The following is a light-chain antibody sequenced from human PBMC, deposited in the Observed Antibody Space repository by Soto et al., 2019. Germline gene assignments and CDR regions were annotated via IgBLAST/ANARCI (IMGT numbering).Light chain of an antibody. J-gene: IGLJ3*02. CDR2: EGS. CDR3: SSYARSTSLVV. V-gene: IGLV2-14*02. Sequence: QSALTQPASVSGSPGQSITISCTGTNSDIGTYNFVSWYQQHPGKVPKVMIYEGSKRPSGVSNRFSASKSGNTASLTISGLQAEDEADYYCSSYARSTSLVVFGGGTKLTVL. CDR1: NSDIGTYNF.